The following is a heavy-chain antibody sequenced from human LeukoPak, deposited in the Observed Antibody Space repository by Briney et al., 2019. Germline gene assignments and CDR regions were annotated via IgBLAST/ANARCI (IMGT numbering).Heavy chain of an antibody. CDR2: IKSKTDGATT. J-gene: IGHJ4*02. D-gene: IGHD3-10*01. V-gene: IGHV3-15*01. CDR1: GFTLHSAW. Sequence: GGSLRLSCAASGFTLHSAWMNWVRQAPGKGLEWVGRIKSKTDGATTYYAAPVKGRFTISRDDSNNTPYLQMSSLKTEDTAVYYCTSGADVRGTILLGDSDWGQGTLVIVSS. CDR3: TSGADVRGTILLGDSD.